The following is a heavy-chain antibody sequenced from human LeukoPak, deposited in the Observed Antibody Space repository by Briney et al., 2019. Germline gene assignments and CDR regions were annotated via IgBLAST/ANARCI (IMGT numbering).Heavy chain of an antibody. CDR2: INPNSGGT. V-gene: IGHV1-2*02. CDR1: GYTFTGYY. CDR3: ARDHSPLTVAAANWFDP. Sequence: ASVKVSCKASGYTFTGYYMHWVRQAPGQGPEWMGWINPNSGGTNYAQKFQGRVTMTRDTSINTAYMELSSLRSDDTAVYYCARDHSPLTVAAANWFDPWGQGTLVTVSS. J-gene: IGHJ5*02. D-gene: IGHD6-13*01.